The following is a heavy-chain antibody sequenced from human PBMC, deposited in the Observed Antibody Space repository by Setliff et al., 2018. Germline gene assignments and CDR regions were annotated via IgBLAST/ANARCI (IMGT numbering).Heavy chain of an antibody. CDR3: APGWDGGRDFDS. V-gene: IGHV3-11*04. Sequence: GSLRLSCAASGFTFSDYYMSWIRQAPGKGLEWVSYITSSGTTTFYTDSVKGRFTISRDNAKNTLYLQMNSLRAEDTALYFCAPGWDGGRDFDSWGQETLVTVSS. CDR1: GFTFSDYY. CDR2: ITSSGTTT. D-gene: IGHD3-16*01. J-gene: IGHJ4*02.